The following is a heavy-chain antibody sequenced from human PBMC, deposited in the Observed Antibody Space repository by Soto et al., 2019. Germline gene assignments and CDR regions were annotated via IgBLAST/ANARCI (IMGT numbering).Heavy chain of an antibody. J-gene: IGHJ4*02. Sequence: GESLKISCKGSGYSFTSYWISWVRQMPGKGLEWMGRIDPSDSYTNYSPSFQGHVTISADKSISTAYLQWSSLKASDTAMYYCAGSIVGARDYWGQGTLVTVSS. V-gene: IGHV5-10-1*01. CDR2: IDPSDSYT. CDR1: GYSFTSYW. D-gene: IGHD1-26*01. CDR3: AGSIVGARDY.